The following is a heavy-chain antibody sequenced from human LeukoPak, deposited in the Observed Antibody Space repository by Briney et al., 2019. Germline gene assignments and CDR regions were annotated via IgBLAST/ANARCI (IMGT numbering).Heavy chain of an antibody. Sequence: ASVKVSCKASGYTFTSYDINWVRQATGQGLEWTGWINPNSGITGSAQKFQGRVTMTRNTSISTAYMELSSLGSEDTAVYYCARGASLRAVVVGATTSPPMPYDFWGQGTLVTVSS. CDR1: GYTFTSYD. J-gene: IGHJ4*02. CDR3: ARGASLRAVVVGATTSPPMPYDF. CDR2: INPNSGIT. D-gene: IGHD2-15*01. V-gene: IGHV1-8*01.